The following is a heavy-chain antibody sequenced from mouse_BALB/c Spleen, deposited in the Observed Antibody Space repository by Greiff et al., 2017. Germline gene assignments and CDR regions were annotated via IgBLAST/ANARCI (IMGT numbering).Heavy chain of an antibody. D-gene: IGHD1-2*01. J-gene: IGHJ4*01. V-gene: IGHV1-31*01. CDR2: INPYNGAT. CDR3: AREGLLRLDYAMDY. Sequence: VQLQQSGPELVKPGASVKISCKASGYSFTGYYMHWVKQSHVKSLEWIGRINPYNGATSYNQNFKDKASLTVDKSSSTAYMELHSLTSEDSAVYYCAREGLLRLDYAMDYWGQGTSVTVSS. CDR1: GYSFTGYY.